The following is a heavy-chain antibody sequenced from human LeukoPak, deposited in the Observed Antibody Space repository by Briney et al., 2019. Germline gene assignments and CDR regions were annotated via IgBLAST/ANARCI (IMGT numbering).Heavy chain of an antibody. CDR3: ARGTHYYDSSGYSY. CDR1: GYTFTCYY. J-gene: IGHJ4*02. V-gene: IGHV1-2*02. Sequence: ASVKVSCKASGYTFTCYYMHWVRQAPGQGLEWMGWINPNSGGTNYAQKFQGRVTMTRDTSISTAYMELSRLRSDDTAVYYCARGTHYYDSSGYSYWGQGTLVTVSS. D-gene: IGHD3-22*01. CDR2: INPNSGGT.